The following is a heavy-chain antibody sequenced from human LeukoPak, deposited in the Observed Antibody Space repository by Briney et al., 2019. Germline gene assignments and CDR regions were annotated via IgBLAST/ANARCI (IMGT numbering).Heavy chain of an antibody. D-gene: IGHD7-27*01. CDR1: GGSISSSSYY. CDR2: IYYSGST. J-gene: IGHJ3*02. CDR3: ARIQLGKAYAFDI. Sequence: SETLSLTCTVSGGSISSSSYYWGWIRQPPGKGLEWIGSIYYSGSTYYNPSLKSRVTISVDTSKNQFSLKLSSVTAADTAVYYCARIQLGKAYAFDIWGQGTMVTVSS. V-gene: IGHV4-39*07.